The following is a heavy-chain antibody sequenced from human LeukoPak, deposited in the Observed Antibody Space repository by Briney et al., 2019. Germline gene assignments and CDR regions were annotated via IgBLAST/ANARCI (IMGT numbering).Heavy chain of an antibody. V-gene: IGHV1-18*04. J-gene: IGHJ6*03. CDR2: ISAYNGNT. CDR1: GYTFTGYY. Sequence: ASVKVSCKASGYTFTGYYMHWVRQAPGQGLEWMGWISAYNGNTNYAQKLQGRVTMTTDTSTSTAYMELRSLRSDDTAVYYCARVGITFGGVIVANYYYYYYMDVWGKGTTVTVSS. D-gene: IGHD3-16*02. CDR3: ARVGITFGGVIVANYYYYYYMDV.